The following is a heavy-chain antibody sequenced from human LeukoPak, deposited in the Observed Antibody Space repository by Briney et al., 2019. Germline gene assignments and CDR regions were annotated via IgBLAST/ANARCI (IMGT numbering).Heavy chain of an antibody. D-gene: IGHD5-12*01. CDR3: ARGGYDFDY. Sequence: PSETLSLTSTVSGGSISSYYWSWIRQPPGKGLEWIGYTYYSGSTNYNPSLKSRVTISVDTSKNQFSLKLSSVTAADTAVYYCARGGYDFDYWGQGTLVTVSS. V-gene: IGHV4-59*01. CDR2: TYYSGST. CDR1: GGSISSYY. J-gene: IGHJ4*02.